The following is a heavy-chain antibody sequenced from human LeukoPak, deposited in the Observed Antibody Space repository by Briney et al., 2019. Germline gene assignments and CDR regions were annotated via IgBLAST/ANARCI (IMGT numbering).Heavy chain of an antibody. CDR3: AKDWVTVAVPFDC. CDR2: ISARGDSI. D-gene: IGHD6-19*01. Sequence: PGGSLRLSCATSGFTFSTYAMSWVRQAPGKGLEWVSVISARGDSIYHPESVKGRFAISRDNSKNTLFLQMNSLRAQDTAVYYCAKDWVTVAVPFDCWGQGTLVTVSS. V-gene: IGHV3-23*01. J-gene: IGHJ4*02. CDR1: GFTFSTYA.